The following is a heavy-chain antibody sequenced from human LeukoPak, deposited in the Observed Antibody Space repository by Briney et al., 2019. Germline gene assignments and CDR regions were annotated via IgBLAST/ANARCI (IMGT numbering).Heavy chain of an antibody. CDR3: SKDAVDV. CDR2: IRYDGTNK. J-gene: IGHJ3*01. V-gene: IGHV3-30*02. CDR1: GFTFRSYG. Sequence: GGSLRLSCAASGFTFRSYGMHWVRLAPGKGLEWVTYIRYDGTNKYYGDSVKGRFTISRDNSKNTLYLHMHSLRADDTAMYYCSKDAVDVWGQGTMVIVSS.